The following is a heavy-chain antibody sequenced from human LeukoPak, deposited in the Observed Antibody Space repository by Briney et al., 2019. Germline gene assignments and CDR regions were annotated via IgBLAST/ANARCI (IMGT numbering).Heavy chain of an antibody. D-gene: IGHD5-12*01. J-gene: IGHJ4*02. V-gene: IGHV3-23*01. CDR1: GFTFSSYA. CDR2: ISGSGGST. CDR3: ATGRPGDSGYAPLRY. Sequence: GGSLRLSCAAPGFTFSSYAMSWVRQAPGKGLEWVSAISGSGGSTYYADSVKGRFTISRDNSKNTLYLQMNSLRAEDTAVYYCATGRPGDSGYAPLRYWGQGTLVTVSS.